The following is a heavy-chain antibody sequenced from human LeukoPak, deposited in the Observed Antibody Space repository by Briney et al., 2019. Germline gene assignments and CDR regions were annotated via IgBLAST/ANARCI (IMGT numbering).Heavy chain of an antibody. CDR2: IYRSGST. D-gene: IGHD6-13*01. V-gene: IGHV4-4*02. Sequence: SETLSLTCAVSGGSISSSNWWSWVRQPPGKGLEWIGEIYRSGSTNYNPSLKSRVTISVDKSKNQFSLKLSSVTAADTAVYYCAREVAAAGNLDYWGQGTLVTVSS. CDR1: GGSISSSNW. J-gene: IGHJ4*02. CDR3: AREVAAAGNLDY.